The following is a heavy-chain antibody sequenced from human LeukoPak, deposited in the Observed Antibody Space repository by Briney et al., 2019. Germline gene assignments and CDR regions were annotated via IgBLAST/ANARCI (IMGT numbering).Heavy chain of an antibody. J-gene: IGHJ4*02. CDR3: ARNAYGTSSENYFDF. CDR2: ISAYTGDT. Sequence: ASVKVSCKASGYNFISYGISWVRLVPGQGLEWMGWISAYTGDTNYAQSFQGRITMTTDTSTGTAYMELRSPKSDDTAVYYCARNAYGTSSENYFDFWGRGTLVTVSS. V-gene: IGHV1-18*01. D-gene: IGHD6-6*01. CDR1: GYNFISYG.